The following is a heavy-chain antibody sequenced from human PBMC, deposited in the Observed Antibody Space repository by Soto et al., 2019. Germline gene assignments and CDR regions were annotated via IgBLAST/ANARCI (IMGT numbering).Heavy chain of an antibody. D-gene: IGHD3-22*01. J-gene: IGHJ4*01. CDR2: IKSKTDGGTT. V-gene: IGHV3-15*07. CDR3: TTYDSSDMMVVRFDN. Sequence: PGGSLRLSCAASGFTFSNAWMNWVRQAPGKGLEWVGRIKSKTDGGTTDYAAPVKGRFTISRDDSRNLVYTEMNSLRTEDAAVYHCTTYDSSDMMVVRFDNCGPGPLVPVSA. CDR1: GFTFSNAW.